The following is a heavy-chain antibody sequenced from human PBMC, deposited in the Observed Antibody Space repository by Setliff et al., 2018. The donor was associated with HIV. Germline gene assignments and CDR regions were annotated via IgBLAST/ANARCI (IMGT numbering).Heavy chain of an antibody. D-gene: IGHD3-9*01. Sequence: SETLSLTCTVSSGYMSGHFWTWIRQTPGEGLGWIGNIYIGETTNYNPSLKSRATISLDTSKRQFSLHLTSVTAADTAIYYCARDPSQYLDFLFDPQPFNVWGHGTMVTVSS. CDR2: IYIGETT. J-gene: IGHJ3*01. V-gene: IGHV4-59*11. CDR1: SGYMSGHF. CDR3: ARDPSQYLDFLFDPQPFNV.